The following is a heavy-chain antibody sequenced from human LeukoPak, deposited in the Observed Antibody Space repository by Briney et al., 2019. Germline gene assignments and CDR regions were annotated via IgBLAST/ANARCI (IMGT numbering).Heavy chain of an antibody. V-gene: IGHV3-33*01. Sequence: GGSLRLSCAASGFTFSSYGMHWVRQAPGKGLEWVAVIWYDGSNKYYADSVKGRFTISRDNSKNTLYLQMSSLRAEDTAVYYSYGDPTLSFDPWGQGTLVTVSS. CDR1: GFTFSSYG. D-gene: IGHD4-17*01. CDR3: YGDPTLSFDP. J-gene: IGHJ5*02. CDR2: IWYDGSNK.